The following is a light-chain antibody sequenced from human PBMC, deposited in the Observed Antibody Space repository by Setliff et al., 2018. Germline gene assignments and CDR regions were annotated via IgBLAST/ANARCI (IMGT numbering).Light chain of an antibody. CDR3: SSYTTSSTDV. CDR1: SSDVGDYKY. Sequence: QSALTQPASVSGSPGQSITISCTGTSSDVGDYKYVSWYQQLPGKAPKLIIFEVSNRPSGIPNRFSGSKSGNTASLSISGLQAEDEADYYCSSYTTSSTDVFGTGTKVTVL. J-gene: IGLJ1*01. V-gene: IGLV2-14*01. CDR2: EVS.